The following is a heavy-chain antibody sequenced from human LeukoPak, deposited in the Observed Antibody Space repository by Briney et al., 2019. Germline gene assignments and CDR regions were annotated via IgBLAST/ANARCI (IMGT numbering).Heavy chain of an antibody. V-gene: IGHV3-30*02. J-gene: IGHJ5*02. Sequence: GGPLRLSCAASGFTFSSYGMHWVRQAPGKGLEWVAFIRYDGSNKYYADSVKGRFTISRDNSKNTLYLQMNSLRAEDTAVYYCAKDLKGIAAAGTDWFDPWGQGTLVTVSS. CDR1: GFTFSSYG. CDR3: AKDLKGIAAAGTDWFDP. D-gene: IGHD6-13*01. CDR2: IRYDGSNK.